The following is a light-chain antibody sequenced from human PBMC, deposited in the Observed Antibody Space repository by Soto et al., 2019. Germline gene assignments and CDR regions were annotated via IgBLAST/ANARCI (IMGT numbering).Light chain of an antibody. Sequence: QSALTQPAAVSGSPGQSVTISCTGTSSDVGGYNYVSWYQQHPGEALKLIIYAVSDRPSGVSDRFSGSKSGNTASLTISGLQAEDEADYYCSSSTSSRTLLFGGGTKLTVL. CDR3: SSSTSSRTLL. CDR2: AVS. V-gene: IGLV2-14*01. J-gene: IGLJ2*01. CDR1: SSDVGGYNY.